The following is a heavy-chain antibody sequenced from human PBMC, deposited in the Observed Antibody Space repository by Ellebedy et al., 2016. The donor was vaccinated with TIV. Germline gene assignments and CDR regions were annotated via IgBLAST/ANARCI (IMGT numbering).Heavy chain of an antibody. CDR1: GGSFSGYY. D-gene: IGHD2-15*01. CDR2: INHSGST. Sequence: GSLRLSXAVYGGSFSGYYWSWIRQPPGKGLEWIGEINHSGSTNYNPSLKSRVTISVDTSKNQFSLRLTSVTAADTGFYYCAGGEGVAPVSWGQGTLVTVSS. CDR3: AGGEGVAPVS. J-gene: IGHJ5*02. V-gene: IGHV4-34*01.